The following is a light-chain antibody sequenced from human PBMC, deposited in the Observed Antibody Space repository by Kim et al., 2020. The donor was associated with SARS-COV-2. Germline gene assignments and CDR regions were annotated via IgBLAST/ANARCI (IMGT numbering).Light chain of an antibody. V-gene: IGLV2-14*03. CDR3: SSFSTSHVPVV. CDR2: HL. CDR1: SSDVGGDNS. Sequence: SVSGSPGQSLPISCTGTSSDVGGDNSVSWYQQHPDKAPQLMIFHLNTRFSGSKSGNTASLTISGLQAEDEADYYCSSFSTSHVPVVFGGGTQVTVL. J-gene: IGLJ2*01.